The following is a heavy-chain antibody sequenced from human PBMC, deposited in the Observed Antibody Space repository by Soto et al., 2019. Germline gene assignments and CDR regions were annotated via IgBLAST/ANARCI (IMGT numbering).Heavy chain of an antibody. J-gene: IGHJ4*02. CDR1: GYSITSYW. CDR2: IYPGDSDT. V-gene: IGHV5-51*01. Sequence: LTVSCRGAGYSITSYWVGRVSQMPGKGLEWMGVIYPGDSDTRYSPSFQGQVTISADKSISTAYLQWSSLKASDTAMYYCARQAPLGYCSGGSCYWGRPFDYWGQGTLVT. CDR3: ARQAPLGYCSGGSCYWGRPFDY. D-gene: IGHD2-15*01.